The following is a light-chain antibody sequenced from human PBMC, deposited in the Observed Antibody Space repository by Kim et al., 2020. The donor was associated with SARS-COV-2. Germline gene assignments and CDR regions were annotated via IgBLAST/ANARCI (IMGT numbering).Light chain of an antibody. CDR3: QQSHSTPYT. V-gene: IGKV1-39*01. Sequence: SASVGDRVTITCRASQTISRYLHWYQQKPGKAPNLLIYGASSLQSGVPSRFSGSGSGTDFTLTISSLQPEDFATYYCQQSHSTPYTFGQGTKLEI. J-gene: IGKJ2*01. CDR1: QTISRY. CDR2: GAS.